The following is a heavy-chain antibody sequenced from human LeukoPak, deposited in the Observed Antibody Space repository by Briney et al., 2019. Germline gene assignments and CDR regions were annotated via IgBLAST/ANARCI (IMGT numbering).Heavy chain of an antibody. V-gene: IGHV3-74*01. D-gene: IGHD1-26*01. Sequence: QSGGSLRLSCAASGFTLRTFWMHWVRQAPGKGLVWVSRITSDGSSTSQADSVKGRFTISRDNAKNTLYLQTNSLRAEDTAVYYCARGSSGSFWQAVDIWGQGTMVTVSS. CDR2: ITSDGSST. CDR3: ARGSSGSFWQAVDI. J-gene: IGHJ3*02. CDR1: GFTLRTFW.